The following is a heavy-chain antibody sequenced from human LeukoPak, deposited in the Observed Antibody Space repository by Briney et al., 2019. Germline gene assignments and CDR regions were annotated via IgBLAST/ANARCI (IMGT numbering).Heavy chain of an antibody. CDR3: ARALRYYSDSSGYAFDY. D-gene: IGHD3-22*01. V-gene: IGHV1-69*13. CDR2: IIPIFRTA. J-gene: IGHJ4*02. CDR1: GGTFRSFA. Sequence: SVKVSCKASGGTFRSFAISWVRQAPGQGLEWMGGIIPIFRTANYAQKFQGRVTITADESTSTAYMELSSLRSEDTAVYYCARALRYYSDSSGYAFDYWGQGTLVAVSS.